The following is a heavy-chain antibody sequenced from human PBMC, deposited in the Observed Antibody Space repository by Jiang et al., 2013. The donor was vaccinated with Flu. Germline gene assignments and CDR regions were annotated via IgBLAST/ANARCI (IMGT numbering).Heavy chain of an antibody. J-gene: IGHJ4*02. CDR1: GYSFTSYW. V-gene: IGHV5-51*01. D-gene: IGHD3-9*01. CDR2: IYPGDSDT. CDR3: ARTLVNYDILTGYYNVIWNYFDY. Sequence: QLVESGAEVKKPGESLKISCKGSGYSFTSYWIGWVRQMPGKGLEWMGIIYPGDSDTRYSPSFQGQVTISADKSISTAYLQWSSLKASDTAMYYCARTLVNYDILTGYYNVIWNYFDYWGQGTLVTVSS.